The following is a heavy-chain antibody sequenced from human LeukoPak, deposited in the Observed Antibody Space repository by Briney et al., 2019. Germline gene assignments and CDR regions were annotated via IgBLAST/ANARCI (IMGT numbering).Heavy chain of an antibody. Sequence: PSETLSLTCTVSGGSISSSSYYWGWIRQPPGKGLEWIGSIYYSGSTYYNPSLKSRVTISVDTSKNQFSLKLSSVTAADTAVYYCARLRPRHPARIAAAGNDDYWGQGTLVTVSS. J-gene: IGHJ4*02. V-gene: IGHV4-39*01. CDR1: GGSISSSSYY. CDR2: IYYSGST. D-gene: IGHD6-13*01. CDR3: ARLRPRHPARIAAAGNDDY.